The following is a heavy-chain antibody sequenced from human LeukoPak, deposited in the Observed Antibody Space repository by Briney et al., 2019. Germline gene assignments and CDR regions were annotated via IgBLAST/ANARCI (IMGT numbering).Heavy chain of an antibody. CDR1: GYTFTTYY. CDR3: ARAPNGGLPGGY. CDR2: INPGGGST. J-gene: IGHJ4*02. V-gene: IGHV1-46*01. Sequence: GASVTVSCKASGYTFTTYYIHWVRQAPGQGLEWLGIINPGGGSTRYAKKFQGRVTMTRDTSTSTVYMELSSLRSEDTAVYYCARAPNGGLPGGYWGQGTLVTVSS. D-gene: IGHD7-27*01.